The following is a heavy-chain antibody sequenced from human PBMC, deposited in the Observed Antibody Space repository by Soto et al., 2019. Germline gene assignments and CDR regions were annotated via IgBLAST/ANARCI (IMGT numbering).Heavy chain of an antibody. CDR1: GGTFSSYA. D-gene: IGHD3-16*02. Sequence: SVKVSCKASGGTFSSYAISWVRQAPGQGLEWMGGIIPIFGTANYAQKFQGRVTITADESTSTAYMELSSLRSEDTAVYYCARDAPYVWGSYRPYYFDYWGQGTLVTVS. V-gene: IGHV1-69*13. CDR2: IIPIFGTA. CDR3: ARDAPYVWGSYRPYYFDY. J-gene: IGHJ4*02.